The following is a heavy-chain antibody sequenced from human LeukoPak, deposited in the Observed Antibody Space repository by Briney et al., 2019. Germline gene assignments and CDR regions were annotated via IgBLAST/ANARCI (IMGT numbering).Heavy chain of an antibody. Sequence: GGSLRLSCAASGFTFSSYEIIWVRQAPGKGLEWISYTSTSGSTTNYADSVKGRFTISRDNAKNSLFLQMNSLRGEDTVVYYCTRNGGGLDYWGQGTLVTVSS. D-gene: IGHD2-21*01. CDR1: GFTFSSYE. CDR2: TSTSGSTT. V-gene: IGHV3-48*03. J-gene: IGHJ4*02. CDR3: TRNGGGLDY.